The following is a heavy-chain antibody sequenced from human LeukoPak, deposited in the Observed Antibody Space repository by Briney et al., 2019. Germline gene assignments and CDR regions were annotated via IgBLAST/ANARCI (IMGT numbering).Heavy chain of an antibody. Sequence: PSETLSLTCTVSGGSISPYYWIWIRQPPGKGLEWIGYIYYSGGTNYNPSLKSRVTMSVDTSKNQFSLKLASVTAADTAVYYCTRRAAAVGTFYMDVWGEGITVTVSS. CDR1: GGSISPYY. V-gene: IGHV4-59*01. J-gene: IGHJ6*03. CDR2: IYYSGGT. D-gene: IGHD6-13*01. CDR3: TRRAAAVGTFYMDV.